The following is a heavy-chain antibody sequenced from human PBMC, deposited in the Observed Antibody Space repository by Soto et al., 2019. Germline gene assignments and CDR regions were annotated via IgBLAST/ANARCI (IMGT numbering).Heavy chain of an antibody. D-gene: IGHD4-17*01. CDR1: GFTFDDYA. V-gene: IGHV3-9*01. CDR2: ISWNSGSI. J-gene: IGHJ1*01. CDR3: AKDTSWGVTTLRYFQH. Sequence: EVQLVESGGGLVQPGRSLRLSCAASGFTFDDYAMHWVRQAPGKGLEWVSGISWNSGSIGYADSVKGRFTISRDNAKNSLYLQMNSLRAEDTALYYCAKDTSWGVTTLRYFQHWGQGTLVTVSS.